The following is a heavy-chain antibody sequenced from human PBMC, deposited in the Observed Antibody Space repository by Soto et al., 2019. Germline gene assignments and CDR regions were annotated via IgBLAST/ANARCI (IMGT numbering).Heavy chain of an antibody. CDR2: IYYSGST. J-gene: IGHJ4*02. V-gene: IGHV4-30-4*01. Sequence: SETLSLTCTVSGGSISSGDYYWSWIRQPPGKGLEWIGYIYYSGSTYYNPSLKSRVTISVDTSNNQFSLKLTSVTAADTAVYYCARYYYGSGSYQDYWGQGTLVTVSS. CDR3: ARYYYGSGSYQDY. D-gene: IGHD3-10*01. CDR1: GGSISSGDYY.